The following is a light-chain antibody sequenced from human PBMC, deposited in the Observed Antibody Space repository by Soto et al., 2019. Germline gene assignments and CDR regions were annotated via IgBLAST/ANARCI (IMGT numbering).Light chain of an antibody. Sequence: DIQMTQSPSTLSASVGDGVTITCRASQSISTWLAWYQQKPGKAPKLLIYAASTLQSGVPSRFSGSGSGTDFTLTISCLQSEDFATYYCQQYYSYPPTFGPGTKVDIK. V-gene: IGKV1-5*01. J-gene: IGKJ3*01. CDR1: QSISTW. CDR2: AAS. CDR3: QQYYSYPPT.